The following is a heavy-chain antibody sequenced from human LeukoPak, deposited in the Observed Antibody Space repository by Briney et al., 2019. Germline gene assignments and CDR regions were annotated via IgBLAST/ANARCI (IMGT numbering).Heavy chain of an antibody. J-gene: IGHJ4*02. V-gene: IGHV3-30*18. Sequence: GGSLRLSCEGSGFIFSNYAMNWVRQAPGKGLEWVAIMSADGSREFYGDSVKGRFVISRDNSKSTLYLQMNNLRVNDTAVYYCAKDVWCGDGLDSWGQGTLVTVSS. CDR3: AKDVWCGDGLDS. CDR1: GFIFSNYA. D-gene: IGHD3-10*01. CDR2: MSADGSRE.